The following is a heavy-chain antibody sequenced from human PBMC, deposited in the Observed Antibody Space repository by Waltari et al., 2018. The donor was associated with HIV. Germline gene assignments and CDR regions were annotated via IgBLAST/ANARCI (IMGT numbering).Heavy chain of an antibody. CDR1: QFTFSNSA. Sequence: EVQLLESVGGLVQPGGSLRLSCAASQFTFSNSAGSWVREGEGRVLDWGSSISAAGRRTYSADSGQGRFTISRNNSATARYRQMDSLKAADTGLYYCATTWRSVLFPLFASWGRGTLVTVSS. J-gene: IGHJ5*01. D-gene: IGHD2-15*01. CDR3: ATTWRSVLFPLFAS. V-gene: IGHV3-23*01. CDR2: ISAAGRRT.